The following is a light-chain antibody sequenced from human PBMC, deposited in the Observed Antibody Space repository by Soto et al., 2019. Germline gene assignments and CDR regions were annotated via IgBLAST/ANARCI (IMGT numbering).Light chain of an antibody. CDR1: QSISTE. CDR2: AAS. V-gene: IGKV3D-15*01. J-gene: IGKJ2*01. Sequence: EIVMTQSPATLSVSPGERATLSCRASQSISTELAWYQQKPGQPPRLLIYAASTRATGVPARFTGSGSGSEFPITSSGLQYEDFAVYYCQQGHNWPLTFGQGTRLEI. CDR3: QQGHNWPLT.